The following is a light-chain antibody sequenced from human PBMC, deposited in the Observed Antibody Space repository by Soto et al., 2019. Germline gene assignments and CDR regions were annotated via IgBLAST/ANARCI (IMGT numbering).Light chain of an antibody. CDR2: DAS. V-gene: IGKV3-15*01. CDR1: QSVSRA. Sequence: EIVVTQSPATLSVSPGERATLSCRARQSVSRALAWYQQKPGQAPRLLIYDASTRATGIPARLSGNGSGTEFTLTISSLQAEDFAIYYCQQYSHWPPLTFGGGTQVAIK. CDR3: QQYSHWPPLT. J-gene: IGKJ4*01.